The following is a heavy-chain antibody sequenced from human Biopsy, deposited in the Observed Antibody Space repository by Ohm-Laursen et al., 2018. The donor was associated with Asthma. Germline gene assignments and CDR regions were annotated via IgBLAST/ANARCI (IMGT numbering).Heavy chain of an antibody. CDR3: AKRRGYSGHDNDY. J-gene: IGHJ4*02. Sequence: SLRLSCSACGFMFRSFGMHWVRQAPGKGLEWVAVISYDGNHKFYEDYVKGRFTISRDNSKNTLNLQMNSLRTEDTAVYYRAKRRGYSGHDNDYWGQGTLVIVSS. CDR2: ISYDGNHK. CDR1: GFMFRSFG. D-gene: IGHD5-12*01. V-gene: IGHV3-30*18.